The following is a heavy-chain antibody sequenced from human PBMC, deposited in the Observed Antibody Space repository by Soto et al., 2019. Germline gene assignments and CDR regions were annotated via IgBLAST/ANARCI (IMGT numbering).Heavy chain of an antibody. V-gene: IGHV3-21*01. CDR2: ISSSSAYI. Sequence: PGGSLRLSCAASGFTFHTYTMNWVRQAPGKGLEWVSSISSSSAYIYYADSVKGRFTISRDNAKDSLFLQMNGLRAEDTAVYYCARDRKLGPGPNYYYYGMDVWGHGTTVTVSS. CDR1: GFTFHTYT. CDR3: ARDRKLGPGPNYYYYGMDV. J-gene: IGHJ6*02.